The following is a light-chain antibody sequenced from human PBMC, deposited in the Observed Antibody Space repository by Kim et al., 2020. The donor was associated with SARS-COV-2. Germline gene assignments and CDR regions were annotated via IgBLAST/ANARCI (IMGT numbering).Light chain of an antibody. CDR1: SNNNGDQG. Sequence: QTGTRTCTGNSNNNGDQGVAWQQQHQGHPTKLLSYRNNKRHSGIAERFSASRSGNAAFLTITGLQPEDEADYYCSAWDDSLKAWVFGGGTQLTVL. J-gene: IGLJ3*02. CDR3: SAWDDSLKAWV. V-gene: IGLV10-54*04. CDR2: RNN.